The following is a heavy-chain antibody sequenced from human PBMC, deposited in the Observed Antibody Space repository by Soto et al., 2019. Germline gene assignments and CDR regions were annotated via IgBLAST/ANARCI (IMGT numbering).Heavy chain of an antibody. Sequence: PSETLSLTCAVSGDSISSSNWWSWVRQPPGKGLEWIGEIYHSGTTNYNPSLKSRVTISVDKSKNQFSLELSSVTAADTAVYYCARVFTPNIAAAGTFDYWGQGALVTVSS. CDR2: IYHSGTT. J-gene: IGHJ4*02. CDR1: GDSISSSNW. CDR3: ARVFTPNIAAAGTFDY. D-gene: IGHD6-13*01. V-gene: IGHV4-4*02.